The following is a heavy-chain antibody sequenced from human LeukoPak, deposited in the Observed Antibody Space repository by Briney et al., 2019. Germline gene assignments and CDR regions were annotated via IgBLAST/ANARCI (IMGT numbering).Heavy chain of an antibody. D-gene: IGHD5-12*01. Sequence: PSETLSLTCTVSGGSISSYYWSWIRQPPGKGLEWIGYIYYSGSTNYNPSLKSRVTISVDTSKNQFSLKLSSVTAADTAVYYCARTQYSGYDFRGSFDPWGQGTLVTVSS. CDR1: GGSISSYY. V-gene: IGHV4-59*08. J-gene: IGHJ5*02. CDR2: IYYSGST. CDR3: ARTQYSGYDFRGSFDP.